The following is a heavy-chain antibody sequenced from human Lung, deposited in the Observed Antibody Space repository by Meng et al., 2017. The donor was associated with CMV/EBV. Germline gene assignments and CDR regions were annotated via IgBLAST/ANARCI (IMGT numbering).Heavy chain of an antibody. CDR2: ISSSSSEI. Sequence: GGSLRLSCVASGFTFSSSSMNWVRQAPGKGLEWVSGISSSSSEIHYADSVKGRFTISRDNAKNSLYLQMNSLRAEDTAVYYCARSRSFDYWGQGPLVTVSS. CDR3: ARSRSFDY. CDR1: GFTFSSSS. V-gene: IGHV3-21*01. J-gene: IGHJ4*02.